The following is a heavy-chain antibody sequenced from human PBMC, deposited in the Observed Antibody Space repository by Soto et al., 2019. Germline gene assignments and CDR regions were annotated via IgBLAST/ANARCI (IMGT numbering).Heavy chain of an antibody. J-gene: IGHJ4*02. CDR3: ARYRREEVAGYTLDN. V-gene: IGHV4-59*01. CDR1: GGSISSNY. CDR2: VYNSGST. D-gene: IGHD2-15*01. Sequence: SETLSLTCTVSGGSISSNYWTWIRQPPGKGLEWIGYVYNSGSTNYNPSLKSRVTISEDTSKSRFSLKVNSMTAADTAVYYCARYRREEVAGYTLDNWGQGILVTVSS.